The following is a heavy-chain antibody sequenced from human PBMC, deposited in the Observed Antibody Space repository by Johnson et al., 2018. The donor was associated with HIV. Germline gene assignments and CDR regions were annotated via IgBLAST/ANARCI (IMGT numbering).Heavy chain of an antibody. D-gene: IGHD4-23*01. Sequence: QVQLVESGGGVVQPGRSMRLSCAASGFTFSSYAMHWVRQAPGKGLEWVAVISYDGSNKYYADSVKGRFTISGDNSKNTLYLQMNSLRAEDTAVYYCARKTPAHAFDIWGQVTMVTVSS. CDR2: ISYDGSNK. CDR1: GFTFSSYA. CDR3: ARKTPAHAFDI. J-gene: IGHJ3*02. V-gene: IGHV3-30*04.